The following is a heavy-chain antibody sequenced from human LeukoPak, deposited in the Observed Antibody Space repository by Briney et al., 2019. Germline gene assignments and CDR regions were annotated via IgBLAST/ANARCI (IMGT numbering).Heavy chain of an antibody. D-gene: IGHD2-2*01. V-gene: IGHV4-31*03. Sequence: SQTLSLTCTVSGDSISSGGYYWSWIRQHPGKGLEWIGYIYYSGSTYYNPSLKSRVTISVDTSKNQFSLKLSSVTAADTAVYYCARVSKLGYCSSTSCYDLYYYYGMDVWGQGTTVTVSS. J-gene: IGHJ6*02. CDR3: ARVSKLGYCSSTSCYDLYYYYGMDV. CDR1: GDSISSGGYY. CDR2: IYYSGST.